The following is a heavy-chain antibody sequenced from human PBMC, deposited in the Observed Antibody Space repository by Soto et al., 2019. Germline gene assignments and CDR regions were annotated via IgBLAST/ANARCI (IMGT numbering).Heavy chain of an antibody. J-gene: IGHJ4*02. CDR1: GYTFSSSG. Sequence: ASVKVSCKASGYTFSSSGVSWVRQAPGQGLEWMGWISAYNGNTNYAQKFQGRVTITTDKSTSTAYMELSSLRSEDTAVYYCTREKGHTYFFDYWGQGTLVTVSS. CDR2: ISAYNGNT. CDR3: TREKGHTYFFDY. V-gene: IGHV1-18*01.